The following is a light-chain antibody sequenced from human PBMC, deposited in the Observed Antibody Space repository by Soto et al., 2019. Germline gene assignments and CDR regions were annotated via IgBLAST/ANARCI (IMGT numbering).Light chain of an antibody. Sequence: IVMTQSPATLSVSPGEGVTLSCRANENVGTNLAWYQQKPGQAPRLLIYGSSTRATGIPATFSGSGSGTEFTLTISSLQSEESAIYYCQQYNNWGLSFGGGTKVEIK. V-gene: IGKV3D-15*01. CDR3: QQYNNWGLS. J-gene: IGKJ4*01. CDR2: GSS. CDR1: ENVGTN.